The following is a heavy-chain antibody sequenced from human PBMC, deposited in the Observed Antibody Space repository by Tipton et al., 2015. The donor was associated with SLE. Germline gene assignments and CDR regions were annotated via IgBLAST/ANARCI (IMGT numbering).Heavy chain of an antibody. CDR1: GFIFSMHT. J-gene: IGHJ4*02. CDR3: ARYAYGDSTVLLDY. CDR2: ITRDGVTT. D-gene: IGHD4-17*01. Sequence: SLRLSCAASGFIFSMHTMTWVRQAPGKGLQWVSGITRDGVTTWSADSVKGRFTISRDNSKNPLYLQMNGLRAEDTAIYYCARYAYGDSTVLLDYWGQGTLVTVAS. V-gene: IGHV3-23*01.